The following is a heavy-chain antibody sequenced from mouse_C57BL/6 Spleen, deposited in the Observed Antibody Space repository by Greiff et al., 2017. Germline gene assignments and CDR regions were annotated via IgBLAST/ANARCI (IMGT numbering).Heavy chain of an antibody. J-gene: IGHJ2*02. CDR1: GYTFTSYW. Sequence: VQLQQPGAELVMPGASVKLSCKASGYTFTSYWMHWVKQRPGQGLEWIGEIDPSDSYTNYNQQFKGKSTLTVDKSSSTAYMQLSSLTSEDSAVYYCARGRLLHTIDYWGQGTSLTVSS. CDR3: ARGRLLHTIDY. V-gene: IGHV1-69*01. CDR2: IDPSDSYT. D-gene: IGHD2-3*01.